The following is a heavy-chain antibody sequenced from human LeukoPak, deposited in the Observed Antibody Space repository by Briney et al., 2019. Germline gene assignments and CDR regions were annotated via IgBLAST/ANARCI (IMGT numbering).Heavy chain of an antibody. CDR2: IIPIFGTA. Sequence: SVKVSCKASGGTFSSYAIGWVRQAPGQGLEWMGGIIPIFGTANYAQEFQGRVTITADESTSTAYMELSSLRSEDTAVYYCASPTSITIFGVVIWDYYYYGMDVWGQGTTVTVSS. V-gene: IGHV1-69*13. D-gene: IGHD3-3*01. J-gene: IGHJ6*02. CDR1: GGTFSSYA. CDR3: ASPTSITIFGVVIWDYYYYGMDV.